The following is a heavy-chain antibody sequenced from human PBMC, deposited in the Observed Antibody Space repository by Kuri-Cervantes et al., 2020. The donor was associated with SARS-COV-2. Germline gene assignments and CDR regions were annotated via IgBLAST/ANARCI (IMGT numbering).Heavy chain of an antibody. J-gene: IGHJ2*01. D-gene: IGHD3-3*01. CDR3: ARVVMAYYDFWSGYHPPSGGYFDL. CDR1: GYSISSGYY. CDR2: IYHSGST. Sequence: SETLSLTCAVSGYSISSGYYWGWIRQPPGKGLEWIGSIYHSGSTYYNPSLKSRVTISVDTSKNQFSLKLSSVTAADTAVYYCARVVMAYYDFWSGYHPPSGGYFDLWGRGTLVTVSS. V-gene: IGHV4-38-2*01.